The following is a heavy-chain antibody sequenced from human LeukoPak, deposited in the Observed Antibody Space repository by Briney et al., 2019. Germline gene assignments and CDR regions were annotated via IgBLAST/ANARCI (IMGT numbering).Heavy chain of an antibody. J-gene: IGHJ4*02. V-gene: IGHV4-59*08. CDR1: GGSIRSYY. Sequence: SETLSLTCTVSGGSIRSYYWSWIRQPPGKGLEWVGYIFYSGTTDSNPSLKSRVTISVDTSKNQFSLKLSSVTAADTAVYDCARTYCSGGSCHFDYWGQGTLVTVSS. CDR2: IFYSGTT. D-gene: IGHD2-15*01. CDR3: ARTYCSGGSCHFDY.